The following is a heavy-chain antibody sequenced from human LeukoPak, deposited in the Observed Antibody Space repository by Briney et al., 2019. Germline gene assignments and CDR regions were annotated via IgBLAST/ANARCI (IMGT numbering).Heavy chain of an antibody. CDR2: ISSNGDVT. J-gene: IGHJ4*02. Sequence: LSGGSLRLSCSASGFSFSSYSMDWVCQAPGKGLEWAAYISSNGDVTHYADSVKGRFTISRDNAKNLLYLQMNSLRAEDTAVYYCARLFGSDGYWGQGTLVTVSS. CDR3: ARLFGSDGY. V-gene: IGHV3-48*01. D-gene: IGHD2-21*01. CDR1: GFSFSSYS.